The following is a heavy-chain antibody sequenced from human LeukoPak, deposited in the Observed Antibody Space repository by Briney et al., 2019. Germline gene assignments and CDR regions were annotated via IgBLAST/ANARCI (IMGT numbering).Heavy chain of an antibody. Sequence: GASVKVSCKASGFTFTNYVITWVRQAPGQGLEWMGWMGAFNGNTNYAQKFQGRVTMTTDTSTSTAYMELRSLRSDDTAVYYCARDKSIAARKGSPIDYWGQGTLVTVSS. D-gene: IGHD6-6*01. CDR2: MGAFNGNT. J-gene: IGHJ4*02. V-gene: IGHV1-18*01. CDR1: GFTFTNYV. CDR3: ARDKSIAARKGSPIDY.